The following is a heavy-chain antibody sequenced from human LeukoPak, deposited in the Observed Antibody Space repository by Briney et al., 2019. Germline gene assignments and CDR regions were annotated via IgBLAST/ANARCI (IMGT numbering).Heavy chain of an antibody. V-gene: IGHV4-39*01. CDR1: GGAISSGSYY. J-gene: IGHJ2*01. D-gene: IGHD2-15*01. Sequence: PSETLSLTCTVSGGAISSGSYYWGWGRQPPGKGLEWVGSIYYSGSTYDNPSLKSRVTLSLDTSKTQFSLKLSSVPAADTAVYYCARKVVFDLWGRGTLVTVSS. CDR2: IYYSGST. CDR3: ARKVVFDL.